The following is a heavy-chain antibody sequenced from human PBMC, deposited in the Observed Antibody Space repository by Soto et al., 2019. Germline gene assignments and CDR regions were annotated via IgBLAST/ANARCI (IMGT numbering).Heavy chain of an antibody. J-gene: IGHJ6*01. CDR3: ARWDILTCHRAFDI. CDR1: GYTFTGYY. V-gene: IGHV1-2*02. CDR2: INPNSGVT. Sequence: KISCKGSGYTFTGYYMHLVRQAPGQGLEWMGWINPNSGVTNYAQKFQGRVTMTRDTSISTAYMELSRLRSDDTAVYYCARWDILTCHRAFDIWEQGNRITVSS. D-gene: IGHD3-9*01.